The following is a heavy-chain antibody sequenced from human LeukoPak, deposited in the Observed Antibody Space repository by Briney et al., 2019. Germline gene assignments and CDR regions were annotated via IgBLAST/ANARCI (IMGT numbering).Heavy chain of an antibody. Sequence: ASVKVSCKASGYTFTSYYIHWVRQAPGQGLEWMGIINPSGGSTSYAQKFQGRVTMTRDTSTSTVYMELSSLRSEDTAVYYCARTIPVADHFDYWGQGTLVTVSS. J-gene: IGHJ4*02. CDR1: GYTFTSYY. CDR2: INPSGGST. D-gene: IGHD4/OR15-4a*01. V-gene: IGHV1-46*01. CDR3: ARTIPVADHFDY.